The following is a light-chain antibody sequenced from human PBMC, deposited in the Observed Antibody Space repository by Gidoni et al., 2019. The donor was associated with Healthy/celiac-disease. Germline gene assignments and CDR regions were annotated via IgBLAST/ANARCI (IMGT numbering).Light chain of an antibody. CDR1: QSVSSN. Sequence: EIVMRTSPATLSVSPGERATLSCSASQSVSSNLAWYQQKPGQAPRLLIYGASTRATGIPARFSGSGSGTEFTLTISSLQSEDFAVYYCQQYNNWPPLTFGGGTKVEIK. J-gene: IGKJ4*01. CDR2: GAS. CDR3: QQYNNWPPLT. V-gene: IGKV3-15*01.